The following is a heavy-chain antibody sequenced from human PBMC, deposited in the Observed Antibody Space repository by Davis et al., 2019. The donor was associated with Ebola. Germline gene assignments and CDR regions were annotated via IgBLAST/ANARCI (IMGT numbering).Heavy chain of an antibody. J-gene: IGHJ5*02. D-gene: IGHD1-1*01. CDR1: GFTFSTYG. CDR3: VKKGRLVPGDSWFDA. Sequence: PGGSLRLSCAASGFTFSTYGMSWVRQVPGKGLEWVSSVSGSGSITHDADSVKGRFTISRDNSKNTLYLQMNDLRVEDTAVYHCVKKGRLVPGDSWFDAWGQGTLVTVSA. V-gene: IGHV3-23*01. CDR2: VSGSGSIT.